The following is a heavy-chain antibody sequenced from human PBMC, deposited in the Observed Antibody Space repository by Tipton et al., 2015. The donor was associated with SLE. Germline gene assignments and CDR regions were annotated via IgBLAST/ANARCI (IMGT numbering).Heavy chain of an antibody. D-gene: IGHD3-3*01. V-gene: IGHV4-4*02. CDR2: IYHSGTT. Sequence: TLSLTCAVSGGSITDNYWWSWVRQSPEKGLEWIGEIYHSGTTKYNPSLVSRVTMSVDTSKNQFSLKLSSVTAADTAVYYCAGGPYYDFWSGHYYYYMDVWGKGTTVTVSS. CDR3: AGGPYYDFWSGHYYYYMDV. CDR1: GGSITDNYW. J-gene: IGHJ6*03.